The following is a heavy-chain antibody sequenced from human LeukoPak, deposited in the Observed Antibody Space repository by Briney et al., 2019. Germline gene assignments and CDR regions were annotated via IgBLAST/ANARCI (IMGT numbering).Heavy chain of an antibody. V-gene: IGHV4-39*07. Sequence: SETLSLTCTVSGGSISSGYYYWGWIRQPPGKGLEWIGSIYYSGSTYYNPSLKSRVTIYEDTSKNQFSLKLSSVTAADTAAYYCAGTYYYDSSGYYIDYWGQGTLVTVSS. D-gene: IGHD3-22*01. J-gene: IGHJ4*02. CDR3: AGTYYYDSSGYYIDY. CDR2: IYYSGST. CDR1: GGSISSGYYY.